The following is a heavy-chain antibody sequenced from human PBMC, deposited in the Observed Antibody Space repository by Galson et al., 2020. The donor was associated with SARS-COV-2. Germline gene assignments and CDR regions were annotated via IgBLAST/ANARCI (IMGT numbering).Heavy chain of an antibody. CDR1: GFTFSSYW. J-gene: IGHJ4*02. CDR3: ARGDMGNDYFDY. D-gene: IGHD7-27*01. CDR2: IYSEGSST. V-gene: IGHV3-74*01. Sequence: GGSLRLSCAASGFTFSSYWMHWVPQAPGKGLVWVSRIYSEGSSTSYADSVKGRFTISGDNAKNTLYLQMNSLRAEDTAVYYCARGDMGNDYFDYWGQGTLVTVSS.